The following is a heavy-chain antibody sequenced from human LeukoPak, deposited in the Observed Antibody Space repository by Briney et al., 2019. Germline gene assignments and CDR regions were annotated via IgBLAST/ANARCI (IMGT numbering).Heavy chain of an antibody. CDR3: ARDHGDTRFDY. J-gene: IGHJ4*02. CDR1: GDSTSTYY. V-gene: IGHV4-4*07. D-gene: IGHD4-17*01. Sequence: SETLSLTCTVSGDSTSTYYWGWIRQPAGKGLEWIGRIYTSGSTNYNPSLKSRVTMSVDTSKNQFSLKLSSVTAADTAVYYCARDHGDTRFDYWGQGTLVIVSS. CDR2: IYTSGST.